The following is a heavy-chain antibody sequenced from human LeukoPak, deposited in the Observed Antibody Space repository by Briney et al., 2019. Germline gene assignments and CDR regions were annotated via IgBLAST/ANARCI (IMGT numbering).Heavy chain of an antibody. V-gene: IGHV3-30*03. CDR3: ARGVRIAVAGYIDY. J-gene: IGHJ4*02. CDR1: GFTFSSYS. Sequence: GGSLRLSCADSGFTFSSYSMNWVRQAPGKGLEWVAAISYDGSNKNYADSVKGRFTISRDNSKNTLYLQMNSLRAEDAAVYYCARGVRIAVAGYIDYWGQGTLVTVSS. CDR2: ISYDGSNK. D-gene: IGHD6-19*01.